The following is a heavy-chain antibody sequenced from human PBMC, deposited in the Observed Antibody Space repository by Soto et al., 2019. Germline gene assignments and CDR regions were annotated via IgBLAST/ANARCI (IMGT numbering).Heavy chain of an antibody. V-gene: IGHV3-23*01. CDR3: AKDPLFVRYYYGSGFLEDAFDI. CDR2: ISGSGGST. Sequence: PGGSLRLSCAASGSTFSSYALSWVRQAPGTGLEWVSAISGSGGSTYYADSVKGRFTISRDNSKNTLYLQMNSLRAEDTAVYYCAKDPLFVRYYYGSGFLEDAFDIWGQGTMVTVSS. J-gene: IGHJ3*02. D-gene: IGHD3-10*01. CDR1: GSTFSSYA.